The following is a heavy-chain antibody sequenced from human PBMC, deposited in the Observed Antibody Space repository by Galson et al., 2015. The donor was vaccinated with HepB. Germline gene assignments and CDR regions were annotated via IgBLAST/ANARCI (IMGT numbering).Heavy chain of an antibody. Sequence: SLRLSCAASGFTFSDYFMSWIRQAPGKGLEWISYISSTSHYTNYLDSVKGRFTISRDNAKNSLYLQMNSLRVEDTAVYYCARVKANWFDPCGQGTLVTVSS. CDR1: GFTFSDYF. J-gene: IGHJ5*02. V-gene: IGHV3-11*05. CDR2: ISSTSHYT. CDR3: ARVKANWFDP.